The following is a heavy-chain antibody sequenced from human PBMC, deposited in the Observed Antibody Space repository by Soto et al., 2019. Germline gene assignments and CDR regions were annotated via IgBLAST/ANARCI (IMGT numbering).Heavy chain of an antibody. D-gene: IGHD6-19*01. J-gene: IGHJ6*02. CDR2: IWYDGSNK. V-gene: IGHV3-33*01. CDR1: GFTFSSYG. Sequence: GGSLRLSCAASGFTFSSYGMHWVRQAPGKGLEWVAVIWYDGSNKYYADSVKGRFTISRDNSKDTLYLQMNSLRAEDTAVYYCARDTTTTQAVAGMFGYYYYGMDVWGQGTTVTVS. CDR3: ARDTTTTQAVAGMFGYYYYGMDV.